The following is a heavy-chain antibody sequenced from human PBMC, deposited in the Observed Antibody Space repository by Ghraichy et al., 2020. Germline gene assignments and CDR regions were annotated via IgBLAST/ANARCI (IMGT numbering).Heavy chain of an antibody. J-gene: IGHJ6*02. V-gene: IGHV4-34*01. CDR1: GGSFSGYY. Sequence: SETLSLTCAVYGGSFSGYYWSWIRQPPGKGLEWIGEINHSGSTNYNPSLKSRVTISVDTSKNQFSLRLSSVTAADTAVYYCARGRDVLLWFGELLYRAGTQYYYYYGMDVWGQGTTVTVSS. CDR3: ARGRDVLLWFGELLYRAGTQYYYYYGMDV. D-gene: IGHD3-10*01. CDR2: INHSGST.